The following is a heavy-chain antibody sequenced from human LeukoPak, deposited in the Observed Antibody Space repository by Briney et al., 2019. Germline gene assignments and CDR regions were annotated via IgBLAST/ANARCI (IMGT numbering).Heavy chain of an antibody. CDR2: INPNSGGT. CDR1: GYTFTGYY. CDR3: ARGNVLRYFDWLLFDAFDI. V-gene: IGHV1-2*02. D-gene: IGHD3-9*01. Sequence: ASVKVSCRASGYTFTGYYMHWVRQAPGQGLEWMGWINPNSGGTNYAQKFQGRVTMTRDTSISTAYMELSRPRSDDTAVYYCARGNVLRYFDWLLFDAFDIWGQGTMVTVSS. J-gene: IGHJ3*02.